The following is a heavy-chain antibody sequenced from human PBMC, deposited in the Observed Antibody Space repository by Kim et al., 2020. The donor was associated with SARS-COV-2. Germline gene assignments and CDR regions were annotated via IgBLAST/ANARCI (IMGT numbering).Heavy chain of an antibody. Sequence: QEFRGRVTTTRDTSTTTVYMELNSLKSEDTAIFYCARQYFDILTGSYYFDYWGQGTLVTVSS. CDR3: ARQYFDILTGSYYFDY. J-gene: IGHJ4*02. V-gene: IGHV1-46*01. D-gene: IGHD3-9*01.